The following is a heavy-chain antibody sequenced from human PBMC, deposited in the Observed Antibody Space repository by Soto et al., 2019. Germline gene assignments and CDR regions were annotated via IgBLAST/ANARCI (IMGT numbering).Heavy chain of an antibody. V-gene: IGHV1-3*05. D-gene: IGHD2-15*01. CDR1: GYTFSSYP. CDR2: INTGNGYT. Sequence: QVQLVQSAAEEKKPGASVKVSCKASGYTFSSYPMHWVRQAPGQSLEWMGWINTGNGYTKYSQNFQARVTITRDTSASTVYLPLSSLRSADTAVYYCARDRGGYCSGGSCSEAWFDPWGQGTLVTVSS. J-gene: IGHJ5*02. CDR3: ARDRGGYCSGGSCSEAWFDP.